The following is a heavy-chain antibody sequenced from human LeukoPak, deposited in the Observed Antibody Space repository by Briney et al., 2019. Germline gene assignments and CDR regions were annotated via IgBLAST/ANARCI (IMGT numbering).Heavy chain of an antibody. Sequence: QPGRSLRLSCAASGFTFSSYAMHWVRQAPGKGLEWVAVISYDGSNKYYADSVKGRFTISRDNAKNSLYLQMNSLRAEDTAVYYCARESVPAAISDYGYWGQGTLVTVSS. CDR3: ARESVPAAISDYGY. D-gene: IGHD2-2*01. V-gene: IGHV3-30-3*01. CDR2: ISYDGSNK. J-gene: IGHJ4*02. CDR1: GFTFSSYA.